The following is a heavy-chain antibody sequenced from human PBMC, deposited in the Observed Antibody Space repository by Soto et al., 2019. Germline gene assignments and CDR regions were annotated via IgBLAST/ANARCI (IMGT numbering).Heavy chain of an antibody. J-gene: IGHJ3*01. CDR1: GYTFTSYA. CDR2: INAGNGNT. V-gene: IGHV1-3*01. Sequence: SVKVSCKASGYTFTSYAMHWVRQAPGQRLEWMGWINAGNGNTKYSQKFQGRVTITRDTSASTAYMELSSLRSEDTAAYYCAKDSHYDILTGYSRNAVDFWGQGTMVTVSS. CDR3: AKDSHYDILTGYSRNAVDF. D-gene: IGHD3-9*01.